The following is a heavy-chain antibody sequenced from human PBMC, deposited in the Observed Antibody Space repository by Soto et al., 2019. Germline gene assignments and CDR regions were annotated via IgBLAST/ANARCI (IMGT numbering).Heavy chain of an antibody. V-gene: IGHV3-66*01. D-gene: IGHD6-13*01. Sequence: PGGSLRLSCAASGIAFSSKYMNWVCQAAGKGLEWVSGIYSGGSTYYADSVKGRFTISRDNSKNTLYLQMNSLRAEYTAVYFCSWSESLNDYWGQGTLVTVSA. CDR1: GIAFSSKY. J-gene: IGHJ4*02. CDR3: SWSESLNDY. CDR2: IYSGGST.